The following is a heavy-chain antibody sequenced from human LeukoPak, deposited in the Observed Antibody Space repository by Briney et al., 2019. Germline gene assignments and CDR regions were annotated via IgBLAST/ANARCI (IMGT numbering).Heavy chain of an antibody. CDR1: GFTFSGFA. CDR3: TKERGGGGRRINLMVGGYGP. Sequence: PGGSLRLSCAGSGFTFSGFAMHWVRQAPGKGLEWVAAISYHGRDKYYADAVSGRFTISRDNSKNTLHLEMDSLRTDDTAVYYCTKERGGGGRRINLMVGGYGPWGQGTRSPSPQ. D-gene: IGHD3-22*01. V-gene: IGHV3-30*04. J-gene: IGHJ5*02. CDR2: ISYHGRDK.